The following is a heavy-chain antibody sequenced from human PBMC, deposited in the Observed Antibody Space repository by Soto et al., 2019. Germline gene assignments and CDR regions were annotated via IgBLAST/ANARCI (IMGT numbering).Heavy chain of an antibody. V-gene: IGHV3-74*01. CDR3: ARWFTYGNFDYFDY. Sequence: GGSLRLSCAASGFTFRSDAMRWVRQAPGKGLMWVSRIDSGGRTTTYADSVKGRFTISRDNTKNTLYLQMNGLRAEGTALYYCARWFTYGNFDYFDYWGQGTQVTVSS. CDR2: IDSGGRTT. CDR1: GFTFRSDA. D-gene: IGHD3-10*01. J-gene: IGHJ4*02.